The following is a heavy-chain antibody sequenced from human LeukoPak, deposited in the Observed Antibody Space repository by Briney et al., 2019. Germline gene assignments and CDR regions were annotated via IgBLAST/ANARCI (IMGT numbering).Heavy chain of an antibody. CDR3: ARRVLEAVTGTGGFDY. CDR2: IYYGGST. J-gene: IGHJ4*02. V-gene: IGHV4-39*01. CDR1: GGSISSSSYY. Sequence: SETLSLTCTVSGGSISSSSYYWGWIRHPPGKGLEWIGSIYYGGSTYYNPSLKSRVTISVDTSKNQFSLRLSSVTAADTAVYYCARRVLEAVTGTGGFDYWGQGTLVTVSS. D-gene: IGHD6-19*01.